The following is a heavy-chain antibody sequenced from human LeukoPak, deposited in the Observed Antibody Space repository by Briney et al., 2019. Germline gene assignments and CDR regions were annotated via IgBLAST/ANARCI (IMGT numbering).Heavy chain of an antibody. CDR1: GGSISSSSYH. Sequence: SETLSLTCTVSGGSISSSSYHWGWIRQAPGKGLEWIGSVYYNGGTYYNPSLKSRVTMSIDTSKNQFSLKLSSVTAADTAVYYCARELRSYYSGGSMWGQGTLVTVSS. CDR2: VYYNGGT. J-gene: IGHJ4*02. CDR3: ARELRSYYSGGSM. D-gene: IGHD2-8*02. V-gene: IGHV4-39*07.